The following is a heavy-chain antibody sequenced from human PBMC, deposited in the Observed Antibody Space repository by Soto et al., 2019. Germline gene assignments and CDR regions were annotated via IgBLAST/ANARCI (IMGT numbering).Heavy chain of an antibody. Sequence: GESLKISCKGSGYTFSAYWIAWVRQMPGKGLEWMGLIFPSDYDTRYSPSFQGQVTISVDKSISTAYLQWSSLKASDTAIYYCARQYVSVPTIPMLSYDFWGQGTLVTVSS. V-gene: IGHV5-51*01. CDR3: ARQYVSVPTIPMLSYDF. CDR1: GYTFSAYW. J-gene: IGHJ4*02. D-gene: IGHD5-12*01. CDR2: IFPSDYDT.